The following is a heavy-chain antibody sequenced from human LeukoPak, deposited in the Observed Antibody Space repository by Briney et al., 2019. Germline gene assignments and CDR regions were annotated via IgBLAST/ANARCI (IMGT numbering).Heavy chain of an antibody. D-gene: IGHD2-15*01. V-gene: IGHV4-39*01. CDR2: IYYSGST. CDR3: ASFYCSGGSCYQYYYYYYMDV. J-gene: IGHJ6*03. Sequence: SETLSLTCTVSGGSISSSSYYWGWIRQPPGKGLEWIGIIYYSGSTYSNPSLKSRVTISVDTSKNQFSLKLSSVTAPDTAVYYCASFYCSGGSCYQYYYYYYMDVWGKGTTVTISS. CDR1: GGSISSSSYY.